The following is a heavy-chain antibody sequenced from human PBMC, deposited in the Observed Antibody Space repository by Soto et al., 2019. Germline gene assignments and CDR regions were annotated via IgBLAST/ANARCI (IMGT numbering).Heavy chain of an antibody. J-gene: IGHJ3*01. D-gene: IGHD5-12*01. V-gene: IGHV4-4*07. CDR1: GGSISRYY. CDR3: ARDVGYTGYEQGNPFDL. CDR2: MYHTGTT. Sequence: SETQSLTCSVSGGSISRYYWSWIRQTAGKRLEWIGRMYHTGTTDYNPSLKRRLSMSVDTSENQFSLRLSSVTAADTALYYCARDVGYTGYEQGNPFDLWGQGTMVTVSS.